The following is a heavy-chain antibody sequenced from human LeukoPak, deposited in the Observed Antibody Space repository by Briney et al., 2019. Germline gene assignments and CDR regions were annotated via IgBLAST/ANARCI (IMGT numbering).Heavy chain of an antibody. Sequence: SQTLSLTCTVSGGSISSGDYYWSWIRQPPGKGLEWIGYIYCSGSTYYNPSLKSRVTISVDTSKNQFSLKLSSVTAADTAMYYCARDLYQDWFDPWGQGTLVTVSS. J-gene: IGHJ5*02. CDR2: IYCSGST. CDR3: ARDLYQDWFDP. V-gene: IGHV4-30-4*08. CDR1: GGSISSGDYY. D-gene: IGHD2-8*01.